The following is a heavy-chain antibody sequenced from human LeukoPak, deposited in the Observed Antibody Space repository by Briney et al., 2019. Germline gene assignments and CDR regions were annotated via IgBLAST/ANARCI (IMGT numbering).Heavy chain of an antibody. CDR1: GFTFSSDW. CDR3: ARAIRGYYYYYMDV. J-gene: IGHJ6*03. Sequence: GGSLRLSCAASGFTFSSDWMHWFRQAPGKGLVWVSRINSDGSSTSYADSVKGRFTISRDNAKNTLYLQMNSLRAEDTAVYYCARAIRGYYYYYMDVWGKGTTVTVSS. D-gene: IGHD3-10*01. CDR2: INSDGSST. V-gene: IGHV3-74*01.